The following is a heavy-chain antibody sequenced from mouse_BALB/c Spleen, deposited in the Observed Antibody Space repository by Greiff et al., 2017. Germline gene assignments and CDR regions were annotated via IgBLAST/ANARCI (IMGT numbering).Heavy chain of an antibody. J-gene: IGHJ2*01. D-gene: IGHD4-1*01. CDR1: GYTFTSYT. Sequence: QVQLKQSGAELARPGASVKMSCKASGYTFTSYTMHWVKQRPGQGLEWIGYINPSSGYTNYNQKFKDKATLTADKSSSTAYMQLSSLTSEDSAVYYCARLTGTLYYFDYWGQGTTLTVSS. CDR3: ARLTGTLYYFDY. V-gene: IGHV1-4*01. CDR2: INPSSGYT.